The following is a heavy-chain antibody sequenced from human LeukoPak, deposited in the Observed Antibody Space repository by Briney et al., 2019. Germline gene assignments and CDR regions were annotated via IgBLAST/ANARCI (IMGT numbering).Heavy chain of an antibody. Sequence: SETLSLTCTVSGGSISSGGYYWSWIRQHPGKGLEWIGYIYYSGSTYYNPSLKSRVTISVDTSKNQFSLKLSSVTAADTAVYYCARDWNSGGNSDAFDIWGQGTTVTVSS. CDR1: GGSISSGGYY. J-gene: IGHJ3*02. D-gene: IGHD4-23*01. CDR3: ARDWNSGGNSDAFDI. V-gene: IGHV4-31*03. CDR2: IYYSGST.